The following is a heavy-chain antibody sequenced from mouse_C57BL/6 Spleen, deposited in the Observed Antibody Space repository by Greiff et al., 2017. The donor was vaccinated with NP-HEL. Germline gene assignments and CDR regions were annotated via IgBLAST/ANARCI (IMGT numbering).Heavy chain of an antibody. CDR1: GYTFTSYW. V-gene: IGHV1-5*01. J-gene: IGHJ1*03. CDR2: IYPGNSDT. Sequence: VHVKQSGTVLARPGASVKMSCKTSGYTFTSYWMHWVNQRPGQGLEWIGAIYPGNSDTSYNQKFKGKAKLTAVTSASTAYMELSSLTNEDSAVYYCTSYYYGSSFYWYFDVWGTGTTVTVSS. D-gene: IGHD1-1*01. CDR3: TSYYYGSSFYWYFDV.